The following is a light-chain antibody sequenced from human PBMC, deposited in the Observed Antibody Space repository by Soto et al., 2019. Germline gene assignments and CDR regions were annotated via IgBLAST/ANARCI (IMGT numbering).Light chain of an antibody. Sequence: EVVLTQSPGTLSLSPGERATLSCRASQRVTSTYLAWYQQKPGQAPRLLIYGASNRATGIPDRFSGSGSGTDFTLTIRRLEHEDFAVYFCQQYDKSHFTFGPGTKVDIK. CDR1: QRVTSTY. J-gene: IGKJ3*01. CDR3: QQYDKSHFT. V-gene: IGKV3-20*01. CDR2: GAS.